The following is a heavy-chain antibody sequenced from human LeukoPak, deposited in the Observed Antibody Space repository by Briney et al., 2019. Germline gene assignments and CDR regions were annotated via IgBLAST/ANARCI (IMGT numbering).Heavy chain of an antibody. Sequence: SETLSLTCTVSGGSISSYYWSWLRQRPGKGLEWIGEINHGGSTNYNPSLKSRVTISVDTSKNQFSLKLSSVTAADTAVYYCARTPDPPLSGAEQKYFDYWGQGTLVAVSS. D-gene: IGHD1/OR15-1a*01. CDR3: ARTPDPPLSGAEQKYFDY. CDR2: INHGGST. J-gene: IGHJ4*02. CDR1: GGSISSYY. V-gene: IGHV4-34*01.